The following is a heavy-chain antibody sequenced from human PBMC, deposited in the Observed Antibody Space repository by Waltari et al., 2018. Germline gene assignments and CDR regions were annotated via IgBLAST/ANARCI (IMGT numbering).Heavy chain of an antibody. V-gene: IGHV4-39*07. Sequence: QLQLQESGPGLVKPSETLSLTCTVSGGSISSSSYYWGWIRPPPGKGLEGIGSIYYSGSTYYNPSLKSRVTISVDTSKNQFSLKLSSVTAADTAVYYCARPVSPVQGVPNGMDVWGQGTTVTVSS. J-gene: IGHJ6*02. CDR2: IYYSGST. D-gene: IGHD3-10*01. CDR3: ARPVSPVQGVPNGMDV. CDR1: GGSISSSSYY.